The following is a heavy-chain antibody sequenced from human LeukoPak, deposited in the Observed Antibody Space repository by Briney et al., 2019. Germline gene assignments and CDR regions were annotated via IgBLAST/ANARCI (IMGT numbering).Heavy chain of an antibody. Sequence: GESLKISCKCSGYIFPNYWIGWVRQMPGKGLEWMGIIAPDDSDTRYSPSFQGQVTISADKSISTAYLQWSSLKASDTAMYYCARQTLGISAAGNGPPGMDVWGQGTTVTVSS. CDR1: GYIFPNYW. V-gene: IGHV5-51*01. J-gene: IGHJ6*02. D-gene: IGHD6-13*01. CDR2: IAPDDSDT. CDR3: ARQTLGISAAGNGPPGMDV.